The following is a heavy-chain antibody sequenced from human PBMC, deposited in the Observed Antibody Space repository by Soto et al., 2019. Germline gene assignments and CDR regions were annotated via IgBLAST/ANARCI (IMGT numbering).Heavy chain of an antibody. CDR3: ARDHCFRSDS. CDR2: ISAYNGNT. V-gene: IGHV1-18*01. D-gene: IGHD2-15*01. J-gene: IGHJ5*01. CDR1: GYTFTRYG. Sequence: QVQLVQSGAEVKKPGASVKVSCKASGYTFTRYGISWVRQAPGQGLEWMGWISAYNGNTNYAQKPQGRVTMTTDTPTSTSYMEPRSLRSDDTAVYSCARDHCFRSDSWGQGTLVTVSS.